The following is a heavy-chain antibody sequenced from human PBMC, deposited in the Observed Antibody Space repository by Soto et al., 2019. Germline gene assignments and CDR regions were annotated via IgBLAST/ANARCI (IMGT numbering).Heavy chain of an antibody. V-gene: IGHV4-34*01. D-gene: IGHD1-1*01. CDR1: GQSFSGHS. CDR2: ISESGST. Sequence: QVQLQQWGAGLVKPSETLSLSCAVYGQSFSGHSWAWIRQPPGKGLEWIGEISESGSTYYNPSLKCRVTISTYTSKNQFSLKLNSVTAADTAVYFCARGSGIVALPGELEDVNYDFWGQGTLVNVSS. CDR3: ARGSGIVALPGELEDVNYDF. J-gene: IGHJ4*02.